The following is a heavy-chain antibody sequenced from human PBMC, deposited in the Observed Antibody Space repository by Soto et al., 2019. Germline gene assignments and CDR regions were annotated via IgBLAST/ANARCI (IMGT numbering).Heavy chain of an antibody. CDR2: ISTSGFNT. V-gene: IGHV3-23*01. J-gene: IGHJ4*02. D-gene: IGHD2-15*01. Sequence: PGGSLRLSCAASGFTFSNYAMSWVRQAPGKGLEWVSTISTSGFNTYYADSVKGRFIISRDNSKNTLYVQMSSLRVEDTAVYYCATQWWSKIYWGQGTLLTVSS. CDR3: ATQWWSKIY. CDR1: GFTFSNYA.